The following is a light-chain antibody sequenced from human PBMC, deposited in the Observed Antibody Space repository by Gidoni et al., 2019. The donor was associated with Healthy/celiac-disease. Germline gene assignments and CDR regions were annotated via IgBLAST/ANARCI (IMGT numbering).Light chain of an antibody. V-gene: IGKV1-39*01. CDR1: QSIRSY. Sequence: DIQLTQSPSSLSASVGDRVTITCRASQSIRSYLNRYQQKPGKAPKLLIYAASSLHSGVPARFSGSGSGTDFTLTIRRLQPEDFATYYFQQSYSTPCTFXQXTKVEIK. J-gene: IGKJ1*01. CDR3: QQSYSTPCT. CDR2: AAS.